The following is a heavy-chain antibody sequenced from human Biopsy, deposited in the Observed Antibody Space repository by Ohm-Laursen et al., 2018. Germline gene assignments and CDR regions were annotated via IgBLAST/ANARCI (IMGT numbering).Heavy chain of an antibody. V-gene: IGHV4-59*07. CDR1: RGSISSYY. D-gene: IGHD3-22*01. J-gene: IGHJ5*02. Sequence: SDTLSLTCTVSRGSISSYYWSWIRQPPGKGLEWIGYMSNSGSTNYNPSLKTRVTISLDTPKNQFSLKLSSVTAADTAVYYCARGDYFDSNGYFWFDPWGQGTLVTVSS. CDR3: ARGDYFDSNGYFWFDP. CDR2: MSNSGST.